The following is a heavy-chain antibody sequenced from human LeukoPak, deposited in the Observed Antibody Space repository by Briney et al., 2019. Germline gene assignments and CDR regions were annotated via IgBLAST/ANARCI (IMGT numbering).Heavy chain of an antibody. J-gene: IGHJ4*02. V-gene: IGHV4-39*07. D-gene: IGHD2-2*01. CDR2: IYYSGST. Sequence: SETLSLTCTVSGGSISSSSYYWGWIRQPPGKGLEWIGSIYYSGSTYYNPSLKSRVTISVDTSKNQISLKLSSVTAADTAVYYCARAINCSSTSCAFDYWGQGTLVTVSS. CDR3: ARAINCSSTSCAFDY. CDR1: GGSISSSSYY.